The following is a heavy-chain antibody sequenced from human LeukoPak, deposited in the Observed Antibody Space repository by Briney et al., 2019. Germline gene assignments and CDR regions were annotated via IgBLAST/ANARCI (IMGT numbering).Heavy chain of an antibody. Sequence: SETLSLTCAVNGGAFSGYYWTWIRQSPGKGLQWIGDINHSGRTNYNPSLKSRVTISADTSKHQCSLKMTSMNAADTAVDYGVRSVKLVLITDHHCFMDGGRKGCTVTV. V-gene: IGHV4-34*01. CDR3: VRSVKLVLITDHHCFMDG. CDR2: INHSGRT. CDR1: GGAFSGYY. D-gene: IGHD4/OR15-4a*01. J-gene: IGHJ6*03.